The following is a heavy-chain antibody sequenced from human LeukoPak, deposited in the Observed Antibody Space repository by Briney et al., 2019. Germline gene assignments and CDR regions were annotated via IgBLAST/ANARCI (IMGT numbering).Heavy chain of an antibody. V-gene: IGHV3-23*01. CDR1: GFTFSSYA. D-gene: IGHD2-2*01. CDR3: AKDQNRYCNSTSCWGAFDI. Sequence: GGSLRLSCAASGFTFSSYAMSWVRQAPGKGLEWVSAISGSGGSTYYADSVKGRFTISRDNSKNTLYLQMNSLRAEDTAVYYCAKDQNRYCNSTSCWGAFDIWGQGTMVTVSS. CDR2: ISGSGGST. J-gene: IGHJ3*02.